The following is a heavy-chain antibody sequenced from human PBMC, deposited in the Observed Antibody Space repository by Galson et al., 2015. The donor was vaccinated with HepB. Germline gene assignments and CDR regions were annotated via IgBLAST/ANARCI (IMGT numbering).Heavy chain of an antibody. J-gene: IGHJ3*01. V-gene: IGHV3-21*01. CDR1: GFTFSSHS. CDR2: ITSSSSRV. CDR3: ARESYSLVNLDAFDF. D-gene: IGHD2-8*02. Sequence: SLRLSCAASGFTFSSHSMNWVRQAPGKGLEWVSSITSSSSRVYYADSVKGRFTISGDNAKNPLYLQMNSLRGEDTAVYYCARESYSLVNLDAFDFWGQGTMVTVSS.